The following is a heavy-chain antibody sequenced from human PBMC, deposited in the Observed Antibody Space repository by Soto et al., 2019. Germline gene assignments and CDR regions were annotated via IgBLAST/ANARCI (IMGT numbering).Heavy chain of an antibody. CDR3: ATSYGSGYRAFDY. V-gene: IGHV1-69*02. CDR2: VNPILSLS. J-gene: IGHJ4*02. Sequence: QVQLVQSGAEVKRPGFSVKVSCKASGDTFSFYSINWVRQAPGLGLEWMGRVNPILSLSNYAQRFQGRVTMTADKSTSTAYMVLSSLTSEDTAIFYCATSYGSGYRAFDYWGQGAQVIVSS. CDR1: GDTFSFYS. D-gene: IGHD3-10*01.